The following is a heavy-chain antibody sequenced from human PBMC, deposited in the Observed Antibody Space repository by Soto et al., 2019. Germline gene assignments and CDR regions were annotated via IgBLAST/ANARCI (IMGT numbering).Heavy chain of an antibody. CDR2: IYYSGST. J-gene: IGHJ6*02. Sequence: QVQLQESGPGLVKPSETLSLTCTVSGGSISSYYWSWIRQPPGKGLEWIGYIYYSGSTNYNPSLNRRVPISVDTSKNQFSLKLSSVTAADTAVYYCARDGRTGTNYGMDVWGQGTTVTVSS. CDR3: ARDGRTGTNYGMDV. V-gene: IGHV4-59*01. CDR1: GGSISSYY. D-gene: IGHD1-1*01.